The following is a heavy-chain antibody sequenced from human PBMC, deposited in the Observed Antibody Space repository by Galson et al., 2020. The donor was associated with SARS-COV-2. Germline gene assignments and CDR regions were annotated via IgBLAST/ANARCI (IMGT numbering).Heavy chain of an antibody. D-gene: IGHD1-26*01. CDR1: GFISRSFW. CDR2: IKEDGSEK. CDR3: AKSASYSVDWFDP. Sequence: GESLKISCEASGFISRSFWMSWVRQVPGKGLEWVANIKEDGSEKYYVDSVRGRLSISRDNAHNSLYLQMNNLRVEDTAVYYCAKSASYSVDWFDPWGQGTLVTVSS. J-gene: IGHJ5*02. V-gene: IGHV3-7*03.